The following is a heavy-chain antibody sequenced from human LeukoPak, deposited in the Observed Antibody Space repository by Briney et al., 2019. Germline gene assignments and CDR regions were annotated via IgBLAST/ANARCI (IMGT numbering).Heavy chain of an antibody. CDR1: GYTFTSYD. V-gene: IGHV1-8*01. J-gene: IGHJ6*03. Sequence: ASVKVSCKASGYTFTSYDINWVRQATGQGLEWMGWMNPNSGNTGYAQKFQGRVTMTRNTSISTAYMELSSLRSEDTAVYYCARGLSLYDFSNPYYYYYYYMDVWGKGTTVTVSS. CDR3: ARGLSLYDFSNPYYYYYYYMDV. CDR2: MNPNSGNT. D-gene: IGHD3-3*01.